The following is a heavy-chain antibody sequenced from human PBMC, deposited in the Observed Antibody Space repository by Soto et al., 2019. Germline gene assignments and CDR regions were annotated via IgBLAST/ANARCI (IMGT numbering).Heavy chain of an antibody. CDR3: ASWHEREHAYDV. D-gene: IGHD1-1*01. CDR1: GLTVSGKKY. J-gene: IGHJ3*01. Sequence: DVQLVESGGGLSQPGESLRLSCDASGLTVSGKKYVAWVRQAPGKGLEWISALYDVDGTYYADSVKGRFTTSRDSSKTTVYLQMNGLRPDDTAVYYCASWHEREHAYDVWGRGTTVTVSS. V-gene: IGHV3-53*01. CDR2: LYDVDGT.